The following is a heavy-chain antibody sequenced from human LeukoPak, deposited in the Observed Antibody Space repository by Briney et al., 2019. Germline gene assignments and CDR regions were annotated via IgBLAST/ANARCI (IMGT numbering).Heavy chain of an antibody. CDR3: AREVGTTGWFDP. Sequence: SSETLSLTCTVSGGSISSYYWSWIRQPPGKGLEWIGYIYYSGSTNYNPSLKSRVTISVDTSKNQFSLKLSSVTAADTAVYYCAREVGTTGWFDPWGQGTLVTVSS. CDR2: IYYSGST. V-gene: IGHV4-59*01. CDR1: GGSISSYY. D-gene: IGHD1-1*01. J-gene: IGHJ5*02.